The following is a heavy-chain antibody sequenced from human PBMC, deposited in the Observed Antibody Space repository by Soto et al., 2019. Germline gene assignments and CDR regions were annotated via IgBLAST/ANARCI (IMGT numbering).Heavy chain of an antibody. V-gene: IGHV1-69*08. J-gene: IGHJ5*02. CDR2: IIPILGIA. Sequence: QVQLVQSGAEVKKPGSSVKVSCKASGGTFSSYTISWVRQAPGQGLEWMGRIIPILGIANYAQKFQGRVTITADKSTSTAYMELSSLRSDDTAVYYCARDMIPSAAGTGNWFDPWGQGTLVTVSS. CDR3: ARDMIPSAAGTGNWFDP. D-gene: IGHD6-13*01. CDR1: GGTFSSYT.